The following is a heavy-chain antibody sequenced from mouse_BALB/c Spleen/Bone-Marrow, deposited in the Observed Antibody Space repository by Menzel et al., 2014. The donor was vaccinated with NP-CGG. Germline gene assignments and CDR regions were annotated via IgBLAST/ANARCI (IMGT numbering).Heavy chain of an antibody. Sequence: EVKLMESGGGLVKPGGSLKLSCAASGFTFSDYAVSWVRQSPEKRLEWAATITSGGGSTYYPDSVKGRFTISRDNAKNTLYLQMSSLRSEDTAMYYCARQENWALDYWGQGTTLTVSS. V-gene: IGHV5-9-3*01. CDR1: GFTFSDYA. CDR3: ARQENWALDY. CDR2: ITSGGGST. D-gene: IGHD4-1*01. J-gene: IGHJ2*01.